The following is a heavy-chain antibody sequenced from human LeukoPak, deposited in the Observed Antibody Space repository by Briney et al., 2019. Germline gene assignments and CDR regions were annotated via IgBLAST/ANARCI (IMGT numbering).Heavy chain of an antibody. CDR3: ASKGLSTYYYDSSGALAY. CDR2: ISYDGSNK. V-gene: IGHV3-30*03. Sequence: GGSLRLSCAASGFTFSSYGMHWVRQAPGKGLEWVAVISYDGSNKYYADSVKGRFTISRDNSKNTLYLQMNSLRAEDTAVYYCASKGLSTYYYDSSGALAYWGQGTLVTVSS. CDR1: GFTFSSYG. J-gene: IGHJ4*02. D-gene: IGHD3-22*01.